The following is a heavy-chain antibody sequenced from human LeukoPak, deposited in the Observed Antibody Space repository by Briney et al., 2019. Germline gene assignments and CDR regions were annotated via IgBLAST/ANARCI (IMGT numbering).Heavy chain of an antibody. CDR2: ISSGSVYI. Sequence: GSLRPSCAASRFTFSDYSMNWVRQAPGKGLQWVASISSGSVYIYYADSMKGRFTISRDNAKNSMYLQMYSLRAEDTAVYYCARGPKYISATGPYYFDYWGQGTPVTVSS. CDR3: ARGPKYISATGPYYFDY. D-gene: IGHD6-13*01. CDR1: RFTFSDYS. V-gene: IGHV3-21*01. J-gene: IGHJ4*02.